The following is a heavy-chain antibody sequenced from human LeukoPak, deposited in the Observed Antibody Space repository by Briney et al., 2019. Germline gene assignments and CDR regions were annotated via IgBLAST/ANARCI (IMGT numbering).Heavy chain of an antibody. CDR3: AREPVGNYYDSSGYYYWFDP. Sequence: SETLSLTCTVSGGSISSYYWSWIRQPAGKGLEWIGRIYTSGSTNYNPSLKSRVTMSVDTSKNQFSLKLSSVTAADTAVYYCAREPVGNYYDSSGYYYWFDPWGQGTLVTVSS. D-gene: IGHD3-22*01. V-gene: IGHV4-4*07. CDR1: GGSISSYY. CDR2: IYTSGST. J-gene: IGHJ5*02.